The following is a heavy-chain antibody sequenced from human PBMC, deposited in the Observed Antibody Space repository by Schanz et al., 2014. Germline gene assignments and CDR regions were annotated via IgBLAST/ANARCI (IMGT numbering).Heavy chain of an antibody. Sequence: QVQLQQWGAGLLKPSETLSLTCAVSGGPFSGYWGWIRQPPGKGLVWIGKINHSGSTNYNPTIKTRVTISVATSRTQSSLKLRSVTAADTAVYYCARTFRCGGGECSTWADWGQGTLVTVSS. V-gene: IGHV4-34*01. J-gene: IGHJ4*02. D-gene: IGHD2-21*01. CDR3: ARTFRCGGGECSTWAD. CDR2: INHSGST. CDR1: GGPFSGY.